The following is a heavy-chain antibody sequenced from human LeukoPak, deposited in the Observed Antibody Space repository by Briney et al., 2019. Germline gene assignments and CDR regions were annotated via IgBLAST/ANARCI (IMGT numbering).Heavy chain of an antibody. CDR3: ARDYNDHGDYVWFDP. D-gene: IGHD4-17*01. J-gene: IGHJ5*02. V-gene: IGHV4-39*07. CDR2: FYYSGST. CDR1: GGSISSSSNY. Sequence: SETLSLTCSVSGGSISSSSNYWGWIRQPPGKRLEWIGSFYYSGSTNYNPSLKSRVTISVDTSKNQFSLKLSSVTAADTAVYYCARDYNDHGDYVWFDPWGQGTLVTVSS.